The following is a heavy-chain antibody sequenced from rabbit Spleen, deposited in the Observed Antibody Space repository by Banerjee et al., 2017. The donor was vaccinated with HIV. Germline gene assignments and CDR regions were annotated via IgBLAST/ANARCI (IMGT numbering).Heavy chain of an antibody. D-gene: IGHD7-1*01. CDR2: IDTGSRDFT. V-gene: IGHV1S45*01. J-gene: IGHJ4*01. Sequence: QEQLMESGGGLVQPGGSLKLSCKASGFDFSSYGVSWVRQAPGKGLEWIGYIDTGSRDFTYYASWAKGRFTISKTSSTTVTLQMTSLTVADTATYFCARDTGTSWYLNLWGPGTLVTVS. CDR3: ARDTGTSWYLNL. CDR1: GFDFSSYG.